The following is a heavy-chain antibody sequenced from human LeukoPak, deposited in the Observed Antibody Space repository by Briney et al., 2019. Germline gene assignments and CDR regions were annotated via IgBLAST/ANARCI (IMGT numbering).Heavy chain of an antibody. CDR1: GYTFTSYD. V-gene: IGHV1-8*01. D-gene: IGHD3-9*01. CDR3: ARVGYDILTGSEDYFDY. CDR2: MNPNSGNT. Sequence: ASVKVSCKASGYTFTSYDINWVRQATGQGLEWMGWMNPNSGNTGYAQKFQGRVTMTRNTSISTAYMELSSLRSEDTAVYYCARVGYDILTGSEDYFDYWGQGTLVTVSS. J-gene: IGHJ4*02.